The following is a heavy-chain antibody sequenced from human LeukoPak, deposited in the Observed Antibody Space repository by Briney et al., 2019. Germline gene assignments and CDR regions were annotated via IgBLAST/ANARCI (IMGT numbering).Heavy chain of an antibody. J-gene: IGHJ4*02. CDR2: INWNGGST. CDR1: GFTFDDYG. V-gene: IGHV3-20*04. D-gene: IGHD1-26*01. CDR3: VTDRYSDSAFGD. Sequence: PGGSLRLSCAASGFTFDDYGMSWVRQAPGKGLEWVSGINWNGGSTGYADSVKGRFTISRDNAKNSLYLQMNDLRAEDTAVYYCVTDRYSDSAFGDWGQGTLVTVSS.